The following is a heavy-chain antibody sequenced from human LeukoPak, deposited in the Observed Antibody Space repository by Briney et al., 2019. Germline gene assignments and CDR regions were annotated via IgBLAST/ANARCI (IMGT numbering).Heavy chain of an antibody. CDR3: ARDRLAYYDRSGLDC. J-gene: IGHJ4*02. Sequence: PSETLSLTCTVSGGSISSYYWNWIRQPPGKGLEWIGYIYYSGSTNYNPSLKSRVTVSVDTSKNQFSLNLSSVTAADTAFYYCARDRLAYYDRSGLDCWGQGTLVTVSS. CDR1: GGSISSYY. CDR2: IYYSGST. D-gene: IGHD3-22*01. V-gene: IGHV4-59*01.